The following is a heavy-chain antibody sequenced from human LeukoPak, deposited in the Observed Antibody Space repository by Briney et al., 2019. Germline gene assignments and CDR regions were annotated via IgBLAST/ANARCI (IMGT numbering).Heavy chain of an antibody. Sequence: PGGSLRLSCTASGFTLSSYEMSWIRQAPGKGLEWVSSISGSGGYTYYADSVKGRFTISRDNSKNSLYLQMNSLRAEDTAVYYCARKQYCGGDCYSGYYFDYWGQGTLVTVSS. D-gene: IGHD2-21*02. CDR3: ARKQYCGGDCYSGYYFDY. CDR1: GFTLSSYE. J-gene: IGHJ4*02. V-gene: IGHV3-23*01. CDR2: ISGSGGYT.